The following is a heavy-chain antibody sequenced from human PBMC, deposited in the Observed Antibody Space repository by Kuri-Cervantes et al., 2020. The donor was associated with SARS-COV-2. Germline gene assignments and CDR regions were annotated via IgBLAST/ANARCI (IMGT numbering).Heavy chain of an antibody. CDR2: ISGSGGSTI. D-gene: IGHD4-17*01. J-gene: IGHJ3*02. V-gene: IGHV3-23*01. Sequence: LSLTCAASGFTFSSYAMSWVRQAPGKGLEWVSAISGSGGSTIYYADSVKGRFTISRDNSKNTLYLQMNSLRAEDTAVYYCAKESLAQTTVTTWDDAFDIWGQGTMVTVSS. CDR3: AKESLAQTTVTTWDDAFDI. CDR1: GFTFSSYA.